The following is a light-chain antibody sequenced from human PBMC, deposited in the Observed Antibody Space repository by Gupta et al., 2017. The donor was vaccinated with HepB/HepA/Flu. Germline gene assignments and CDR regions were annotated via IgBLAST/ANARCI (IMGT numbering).Light chain of an antibody. J-gene: IGLJ3*02. CDR1: SSDIGSDNY. CDR3: SSFTTSSTWV. CDR2: DAT. V-gene: IGLV2-14*01. Sequence: QSALTQPASVSESPGQSITISCTGSSSDIGSDNYVSWYQQHPGKAPKLIIFDATNRPSGLSDRFSGSKSGNTASLTISGLQAEDEADYYCSSFTTSSTWVFGGGTKLTVL.